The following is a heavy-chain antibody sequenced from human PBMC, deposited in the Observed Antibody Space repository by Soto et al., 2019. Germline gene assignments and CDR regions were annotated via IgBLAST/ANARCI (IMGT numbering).Heavy chain of an antibody. CDR2: VNPGGGNT. V-gene: IGHV1-46*03. Sequence: QVQLVQSGADMKKPGASVKISCKASGYSFIDYYVHWVRQAPGQGPEWMGIVNPGGGNTFYSQKFHGRVTMTRDTSASTVYMWLSSLRFGDTAVYYCTRDATTGYVHFDLWGQGTLVTVSS. CDR3: TRDATTGYVHFDL. J-gene: IGHJ4*02. D-gene: IGHD1-1*01. CDR1: GYSFIDYY.